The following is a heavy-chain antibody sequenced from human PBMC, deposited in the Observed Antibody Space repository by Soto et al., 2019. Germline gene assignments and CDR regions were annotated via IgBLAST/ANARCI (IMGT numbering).Heavy chain of an antibody. CDR2: ISGSGGST. J-gene: IGHJ6*02. Sequence: EVQLLESGGGLVQPGGSLRLSCAASGFTFSSYAMRWVRHAPGKGLEWVSAISGSGGSTYYADSVKGRFTISRGNSKNTLYLQMNSLRAEDTAVYYCANGWVVAVTPPYYYYGMDVWGQGTTVTVSS. CDR1: GFTFSSYA. CDR3: ANGWVVAVTPPYYYYGMDV. D-gene: IGHD5-12*01. V-gene: IGHV3-23*01.